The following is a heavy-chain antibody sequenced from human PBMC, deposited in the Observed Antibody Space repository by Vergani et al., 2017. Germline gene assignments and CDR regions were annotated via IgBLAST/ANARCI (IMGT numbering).Heavy chain of an antibody. CDR3: ARVXPADYGGNPDAFDI. CDR1: GFTFSSYS. J-gene: IGHJ3*02. D-gene: IGHD4-23*01. CDR2: ISSSSSYI. Sequence: EVQLVESGGGLVKPGGSLRLSCAASGFTFSSYSMNWVRQAPGKGLEWVSSISSSSSYIYYADSVKGRFTISRDNAKKSLYLQMNSLRAEDTAVYYCARVXPADYGGNPDAFDIWGQGTMVTVSS. V-gene: IGHV3-21*01.